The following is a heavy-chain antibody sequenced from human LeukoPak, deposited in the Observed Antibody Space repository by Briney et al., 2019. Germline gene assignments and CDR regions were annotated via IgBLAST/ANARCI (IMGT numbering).Heavy chain of an antibody. V-gene: IGHV5-51*01. D-gene: IGHD6-25*01. CDR2: IYPRDSDT. CDR3: ARLLAAPYYINF. Sequence: GESLKISCKGSGYKFTNYWIAWVRPMPGQGLEWLGLIYPRDSDTRYSPSFQGQVSISVDTSIDTAYLQWSSVKASDTAMYYCARLLAAPYYINFWGQGTLVTVSS. CDR1: GYKFTNYW. J-gene: IGHJ4*02.